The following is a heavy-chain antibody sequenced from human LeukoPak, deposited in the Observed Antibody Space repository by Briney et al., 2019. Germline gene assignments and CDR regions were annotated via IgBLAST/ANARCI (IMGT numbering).Heavy chain of an antibody. V-gene: IGHV1-18*01. CDR2: ISAYNGNT. CDR1: GYTFTSYG. CDR3: ARGGGGYSYGTFDAFDI. J-gene: IGHJ3*02. D-gene: IGHD5-18*01. Sequence: ASVKVSCKASGYTFTSYGISWVRQAPGQGLEWMGWISAYNGNTNYAQKLQSRVTMTTDTSTSTAYMELRSLRSDDTAVYYCARGGGGYSYGTFDAFDIWGQGTMVTVSS.